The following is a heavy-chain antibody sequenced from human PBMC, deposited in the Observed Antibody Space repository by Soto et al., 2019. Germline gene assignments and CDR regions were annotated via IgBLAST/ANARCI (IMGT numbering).Heavy chain of an antibody. V-gene: IGHV5-51*01. J-gene: IGHJ4*02. CDR2: IYPSDSDT. Sequence: GECLKISCKGSGYNFAGYWIAWVRQMPGKGLELMGIIYPSDSDTRYRPSFQGQVTISADKSISSAYLQWSSLRASDTAMYYCARGGVSTRTFDYWGQGTPVTVSS. D-gene: IGHD3-3*01. CDR3: ARGGVSTRTFDY. CDR1: GYNFAGYW.